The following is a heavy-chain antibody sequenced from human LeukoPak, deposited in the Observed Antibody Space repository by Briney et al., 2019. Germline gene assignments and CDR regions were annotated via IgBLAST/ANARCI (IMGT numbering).Heavy chain of an antibody. V-gene: IGHV3-30*18. CDR3: AKGHNYGDYDY. CDR1: GFTLSSYG. Sequence: GGSLRLSCAAPGFTLSSYGMHWVRPAPGKGLEWVAVISYDGSSKYYADSVKGRFTISRDNSKNTLYLQMNSLRAEDTAVYYCAKGHNYGDYDYWGQGTLVTVSS. CDR2: ISYDGSSK. D-gene: IGHD4-17*01. J-gene: IGHJ4*02.